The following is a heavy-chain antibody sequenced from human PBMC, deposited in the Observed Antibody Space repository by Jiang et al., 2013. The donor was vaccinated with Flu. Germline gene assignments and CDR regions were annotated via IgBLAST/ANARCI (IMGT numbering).Heavy chain of an antibody. V-gene: IGHV5-10-1*01. Sequence: PGKGLEWMGRIDPSDSYTNYGPSFQGHVTISVDKSLNTAYLQWSSLEASDTAIYYCVRVHNNNWDGLYFDLWGRGTLVTVSS. D-gene: IGHD1/OR15-1a*01. CDR2: IDPSDSYT. J-gene: IGHJ2*01. CDR3: VRVHNNNWDGLYFDL.